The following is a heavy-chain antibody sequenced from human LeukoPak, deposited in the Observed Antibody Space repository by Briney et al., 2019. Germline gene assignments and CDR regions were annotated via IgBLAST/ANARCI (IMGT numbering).Heavy chain of an antibody. Sequence: SVKVSCKASGGTFSSYAFSWVRQAPGQGLEWMGRIIPILATEFYAQKVQDRLTITADPSTSTAYMELSSLRSDDTAVHYCARDRRAAGGFFSPEYWGQGTQVTVSS. D-gene: IGHD6-13*01. CDR1: GGTFSSYA. CDR3: ARDRRAAGGFFSPEY. J-gene: IGHJ4*02. V-gene: IGHV1-69*11. CDR2: IIPILATE.